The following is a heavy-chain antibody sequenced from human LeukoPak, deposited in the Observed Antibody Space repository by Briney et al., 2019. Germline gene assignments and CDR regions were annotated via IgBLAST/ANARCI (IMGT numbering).Heavy chain of an antibody. V-gene: IGHV4-59*01. CDR3: ARETSQKGAHYMDV. D-gene: IGHD3-16*01. J-gene: IGHJ6*03. CDR1: GGSISSYY. CDR2: IYYSGST. Sequence: SETLSLTCTVSGGSISSYYWSWIRQPPGKGLEWVGYIYYSGSTNYNPSLKSRVTISVDTSKNQFSLKLSSVTAADTAVYYCARETSQKGAHYMDVWGKGTMVTISS.